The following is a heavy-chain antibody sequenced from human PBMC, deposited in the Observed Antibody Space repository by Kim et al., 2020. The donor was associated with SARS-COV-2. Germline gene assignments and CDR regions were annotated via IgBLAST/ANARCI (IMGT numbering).Heavy chain of an antibody. V-gene: IGHV3-72*01. D-gene: IGHD2-8*02. CDR3: ARGGVVKFDYYYGMDV. J-gene: IGHJ6*02. CDR2: TRNKTNSYTT. Sequence: GGSLRLSCAASGFTFSDHYMDWVRQAPGKGLEWVGRTRNKTNSYTTEYAASVKGRFTFSRDDSKNSLYLQMTSLKTEDTAVYYCARGGVVKFDYYYGMDVWGQGTTVTVSS. CDR1: GFTFSDHY.